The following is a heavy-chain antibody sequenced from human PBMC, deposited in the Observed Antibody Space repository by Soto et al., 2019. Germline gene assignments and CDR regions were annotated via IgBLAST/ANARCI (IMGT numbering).Heavy chain of an antibody. CDR3: ARGRGYSYGLDP. V-gene: IGHV4-30-4*01. D-gene: IGHD5-18*01. J-gene: IGHJ5*02. CDR1: GDSISINNNY. CDR2: ISYSGTT. Sequence: SETLSLTCTVSGDSISINNNYWRWIRQPPGEGLEWIGFISYSGTTSYGPSLKSRVAIPLDTSKNQFSLSLSSVTAADTAVYYCARGRGYSYGLDPWGQGTLVTVSS.